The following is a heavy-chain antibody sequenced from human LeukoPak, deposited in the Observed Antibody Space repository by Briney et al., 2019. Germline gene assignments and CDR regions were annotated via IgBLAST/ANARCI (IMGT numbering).Heavy chain of an antibody. CDR1: GYKFTDDY. CDR2: INPDSGFT. J-gene: IGHJ4*02. V-gene: IGHV1-2*02. Sequence: HGASVKVSCKASGYKFTDDYMHWVRQAPGQGLEFMGWINPDSGFTNYAQKFKGRVTMTRDTSISTAYLEVRSLTSDDTAVYYCAPTAEAYTSWWKVWGQGTLVTVSS. CDR3: APTAEAYTSWWKV. D-gene: IGHD3-16*01.